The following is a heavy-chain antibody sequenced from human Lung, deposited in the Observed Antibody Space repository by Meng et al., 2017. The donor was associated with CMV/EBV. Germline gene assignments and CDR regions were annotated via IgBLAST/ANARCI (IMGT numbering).Heavy chain of an antibody. CDR1: CGYIHNYY. D-gene: IGHD3-16*01. J-gene: IGHJ4*02. CDR3: ARAGHFFDYGDF. Sequence: QVQLQESGPGLVKPSATLAVTVTVSCGYIHNYYWGLIRQPPGKGLEWIGQIYSNGNTNYNPSLGSRVTISVDTSKSQFSLHLRSVTTEDTAVYFCARAGHFFDYGDFWGPGILVTVSS. V-gene: IGHV4-59*01. CDR2: IYSNGNT.